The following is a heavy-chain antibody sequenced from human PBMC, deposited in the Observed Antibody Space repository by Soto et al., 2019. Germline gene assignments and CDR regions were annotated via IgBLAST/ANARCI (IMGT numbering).Heavy chain of an antibody. CDR1: GFTFSSYS. CDR3: ARGGHGDYVWEFVDY. CDR2: ISSSSSYI. D-gene: IGHD4-17*01. J-gene: IGHJ4*02. Sequence: GGSLRLSCAASGFTFSSYSMNWVRQAPGKGLEWVSSISSSSSYIYYADSVKGRFTISRDNAKNSLYLQMNSLRAEDTAVYYCARGGHGDYVWEFVDYWGQGTLVTVSS. V-gene: IGHV3-21*01.